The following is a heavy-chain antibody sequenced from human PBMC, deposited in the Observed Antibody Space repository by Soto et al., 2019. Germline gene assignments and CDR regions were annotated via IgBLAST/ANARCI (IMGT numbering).Heavy chain of an antibody. CDR1: GYSFSTYW. CDR3: ATLVGATTTGFDY. D-gene: IGHD1-26*01. V-gene: IGHV5-51*01. J-gene: IGHJ4*02. CDR2: IYPGDSAS. Sequence: PGESLKISCTSSGYSFSTYWSSWVRQMPGKGVEWWWVIYPGDSASRYSRSFQGLVTILAEKSVSTAYLQWSSLRASDTAMYYFATLVGATTTGFDYWGQGTLVTVSS.